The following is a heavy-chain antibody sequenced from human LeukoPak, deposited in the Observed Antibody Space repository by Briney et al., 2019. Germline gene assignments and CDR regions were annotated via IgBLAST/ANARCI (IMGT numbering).Heavy chain of an antibody. V-gene: IGHV3-66*01. Sequence: GGSLRLSCAASGFTVSSNYMSWVRQAPGKGLEWVSVIYSGGSTYYADSVKGRFTISRDNSKNTLYLQMSSLRLEDTAVYYCVKDRWVDYWGQGVLVTVSS. CDR3: VKDRWVDY. D-gene: IGHD2-15*01. CDR1: GFTVSSNY. CDR2: IYSGGST. J-gene: IGHJ4*02.